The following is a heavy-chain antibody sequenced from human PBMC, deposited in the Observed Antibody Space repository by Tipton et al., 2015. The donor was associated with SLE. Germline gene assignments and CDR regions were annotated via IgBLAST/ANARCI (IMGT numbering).Heavy chain of an antibody. CDR3: ARVATIFGVRTPFMDV. CDR1: GGSISSGSHF. Sequence: TLSLTCTVSGGSISSGSHFWTWVRQPAGKGLEWIGRFYISGTTNYNPSLKSRVTISVDTSKNQISLKVRSVTDADTAVYYCARVATIFGVRTPFMDVWGKGPRSPSPQ. D-gene: IGHD3-3*01. CDR2: FYISGTT. J-gene: IGHJ6*01. V-gene: IGHV4-61*02.